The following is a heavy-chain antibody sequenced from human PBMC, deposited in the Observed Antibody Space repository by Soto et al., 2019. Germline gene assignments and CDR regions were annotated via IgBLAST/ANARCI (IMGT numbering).Heavy chain of an antibody. CDR3: ATSPSLDILTGYYIDYYYYYGMDV. CDR2: IIPFFGTA. Sequence: QVQLVQSGAEVKKPGSSVKVSCKASGGTFSSYAISWVRQAPGQGLEWMGGIIPFFGTANYAQKFQGRVTITADKSTSTAYMELSSLRSEDTAVYYCATSPSLDILTGYYIDYYYYYGMDVWGQGTTVTVSS. CDR1: GGTFSSYA. J-gene: IGHJ6*02. D-gene: IGHD3-9*01. V-gene: IGHV1-69*06.